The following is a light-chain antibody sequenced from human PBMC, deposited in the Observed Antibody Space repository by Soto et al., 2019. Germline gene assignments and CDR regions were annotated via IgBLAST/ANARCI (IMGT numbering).Light chain of an antibody. CDR3: QQYYSTPLT. J-gene: IGKJ4*01. CDR1: QSVLYSSNNKNY. Sequence: DIVMTQSPDSLAVSLGERATINCKSSQSVLYSSNNKNYLAWYQQKTGQXPXLLIYWASTRESGVPDRFSGSGSGTDFTLTISSLQAEDVAVYYCQQYYSTPLTFGGGTKVDI. V-gene: IGKV4-1*01. CDR2: WAS.